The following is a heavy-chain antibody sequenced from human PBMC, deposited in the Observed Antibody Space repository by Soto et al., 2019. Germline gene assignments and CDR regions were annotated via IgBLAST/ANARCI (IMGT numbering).Heavy chain of an antibody. CDR2: ISYDGSNK. V-gene: IGHV3-30-3*01. D-gene: IGHD3-3*01. J-gene: IGHJ4*02. CDR3: ARRATYYDFWSGYAEDFDY. CDR1: GFTFSSYA. Sequence: QVQLVESGGGVVQPGRSLRLSCAASGFTFSSYAMHWVRQAPGKGLEWVAVISYDGSNKYYADSVKGRFTISRDNSKNTLYLQMNSLRAEETAVYYCARRATYYDFWSGYAEDFDYWGQGTLVTVSS.